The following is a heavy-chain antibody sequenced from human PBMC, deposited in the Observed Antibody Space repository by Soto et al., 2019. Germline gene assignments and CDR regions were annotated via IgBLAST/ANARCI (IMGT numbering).Heavy chain of an antibody. Sequence: QVQLVQSGAEVKKPGASVKVSCKASGYTFTSYAIHWVRQAPGQRREWMGWINAGNGNTKYSQKFQDRVTITRDTSASTAYMELSSLRSEDTAVYSCARDLGGWPDYWGQGTLVTVSS. V-gene: IGHV1-3*01. CDR2: INAGNGNT. CDR3: ARDLGGWPDY. CDR1: GYTFTSYA. J-gene: IGHJ4*02. D-gene: IGHD6-19*01.